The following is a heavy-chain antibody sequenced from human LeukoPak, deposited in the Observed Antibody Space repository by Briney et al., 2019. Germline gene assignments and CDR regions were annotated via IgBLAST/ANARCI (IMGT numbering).Heavy chain of an antibody. J-gene: IGHJ5*02. CDR3: ARGLFGKLMFDP. Sequence: GASVKVSCKASGYTFASYDINWVRQATGQGLEWMGWMSPNSGNTGYAQKFQGRVTMTRNTSISTAYMELSSLRSEDTAEYYCARGLFGKLMFDPWGQGTLVTVSS. CDR2: MSPNSGNT. V-gene: IGHV1-8*01. D-gene: IGHD3-16*01. CDR1: GYTFASYD.